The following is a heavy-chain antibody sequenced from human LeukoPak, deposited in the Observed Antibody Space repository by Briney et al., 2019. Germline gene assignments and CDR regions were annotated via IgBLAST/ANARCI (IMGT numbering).Heavy chain of an antibody. CDR1: GYTFTGYY. J-gene: IGHJ3*02. Sequence: ASVKVSCKASGYTFTGYYMHWVRQAPGQGLEWMGWIHPDSGGTNYAQKFQGRVTMTRDTSISTAYVELSSLRSDDTAVYYCARVLIMHKANDAFDIWGQGTMVTVSS. V-gene: IGHV1-2*02. CDR2: IHPDSGGT. D-gene: IGHD3-10*01. CDR3: ARVLIMHKANDAFDI.